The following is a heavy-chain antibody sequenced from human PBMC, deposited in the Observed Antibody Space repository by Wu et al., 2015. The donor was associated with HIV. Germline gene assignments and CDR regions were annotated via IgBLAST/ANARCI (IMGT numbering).Heavy chain of an antibody. V-gene: IGHV1-8*03. CDR1: GYTFTSYD. D-gene: IGHD2-2*01. J-gene: IGHJ5*02. CDR2: MNPXSGNT. Sequence: QVQLVQSGAEVKKPGASVKVSCKASGYTFTSYDINWVRQATGQGLEWMGWMNPXSGNTGYAQKFRGRVTITRNTSISTAYMELSSLRSEDTAVYYCARGYCSSTSCNNWFDPGAREPWSPSPX. CDR3: ARGYCSSTSCNNWFDP.